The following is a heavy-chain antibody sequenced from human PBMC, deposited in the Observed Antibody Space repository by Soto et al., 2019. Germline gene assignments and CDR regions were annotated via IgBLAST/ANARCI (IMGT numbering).Heavy chain of an antibody. CDR1: GFTFSSYA. V-gene: IGHV3-30-3*01. CDR3: ARDGRDGYKNQFDY. Sequence: VQLVESGGDLIQPGGSLRLSCAASGFTFSSYAMHWVRQAPGKGLEWVAVISYDGSNKYYADSVKGRFTISRDNSKNTLYLQMNSLRAEDTAVYYCARDGRDGYKNQFDYWGQGTLVTVSS. CDR2: ISYDGSNK. D-gene: IGHD5-12*01. J-gene: IGHJ4*02.